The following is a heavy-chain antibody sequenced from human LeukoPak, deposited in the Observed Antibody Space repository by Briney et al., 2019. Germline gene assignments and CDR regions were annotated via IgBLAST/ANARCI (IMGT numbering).Heavy chain of an antibody. D-gene: IGHD3-9*01. CDR3: ARRPSTGYLLNAFDI. CDR2: IYHSGST. CDR1: GGSISSGGYS. Sequence: SETLSLTCAVSGGSISSGGYSWGWIRQPPGKGLEWIGYIYHSGSTYYNPSLKSRATISVDRSKNQFSLKLSSVTAADTAVYYCARRPSTGYLLNAFDIWGQGTMVTVSS. J-gene: IGHJ3*02. V-gene: IGHV4-30-2*01.